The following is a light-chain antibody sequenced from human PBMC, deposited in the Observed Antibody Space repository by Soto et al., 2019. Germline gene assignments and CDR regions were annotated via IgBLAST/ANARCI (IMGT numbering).Light chain of an antibody. Sequence: EIVLTQSPGNLSLSPGERATLSCRASQSVRSNLAWYQQKPGQAPRLLIYGASTRATGIPARFSGSGSGTEYTLTISSLQSEDFAVYFCQQYNDGLTFGGGAKVDIK. J-gene: IGKJ4*01. CDR2: GAS. V-gene: IGKV3-15*01. CDR3: QQYNDGLT. CDR1: QSVRSN.